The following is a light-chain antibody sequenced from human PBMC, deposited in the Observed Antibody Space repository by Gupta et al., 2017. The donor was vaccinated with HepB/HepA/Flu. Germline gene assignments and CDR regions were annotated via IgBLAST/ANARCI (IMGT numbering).Light chain of an antibody. CDR2: GVS. Sequence: PGERATPSCRASQSGNNIHIAWYQKKPGLAPRLLINGVSNRATGIPDRFRGSGSGTDFTLTITRREPEDFAVYYCQRDNDAHPAWTFGPGTQVEMK. J-gene: IGKJ1*01. CDR1: QSGNNIH. V-gene: IGKV3-20*01. CDR3: QRDNDAHPAWT.